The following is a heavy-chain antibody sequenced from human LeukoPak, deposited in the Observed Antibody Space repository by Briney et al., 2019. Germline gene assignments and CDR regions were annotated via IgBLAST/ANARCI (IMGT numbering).Heavy chain of an antibody. V-gene: IGHV3-21*04. CDR2: ISSSSSYI. J-gene: IGHJ5*02. CDR1: GFTFSSYS. D-gene: IGHD2-15*01. Sequence: GGSLRLSCAASGFTFSSYSTNWVRQAPGKGLEWVSSISSSSSYIYYADSVKGRFTISRDNSKNTLYLQMNSLRAEDTALYYCAKDGFRGDCIGGSCYPFDPWGQGTLVTVSS. CDR3: AKDGFRGDCIGGSCYPFDP.